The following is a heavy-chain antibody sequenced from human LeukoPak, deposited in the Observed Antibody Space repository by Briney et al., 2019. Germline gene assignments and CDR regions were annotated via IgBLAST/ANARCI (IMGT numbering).Heavy chain of an antibody. J-gene: IGHJ5*02. V-gene: IGHV4-39*01. CDR2: ISYSGST. CDR1: GGSISSSSYY. D-gene: IGHD3-3*01. Sequence: SETLSLTCTVSGGSISSSSYYWGWIRQPPGTGLEWIGSISYSGSTYYNPSLKSRVTISVDTPKNRFSLKLSSVPAADTAVYYCARHDFGAVRGLKKGFDPWGQGTLVTVSS. CDR3: ARHDFGAVRGLKKGFDP.